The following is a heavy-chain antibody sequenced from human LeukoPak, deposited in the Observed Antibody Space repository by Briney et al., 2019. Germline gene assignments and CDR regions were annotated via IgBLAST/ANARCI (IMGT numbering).Heavy chain of an antibody. CDR3: ARASELRYFDWLYPKPPFDY. CDR2: ISAYNGNT. V-gene: IGHV1-18*01. D-gene: IGHD3-9*01. CDR1: GYTFTSYG. Sequence: APVKVSCKASGYTFTSYGISWVRQAPGQGLEWMGWISAYNGNTNYAQKLQGRVTMTTDTSTSTAYMELRSLRSDDTAVYYCARASELRYFDWLYPKPPFDYLGQGTLVTVSS. J-gene: IGHJ4*02.